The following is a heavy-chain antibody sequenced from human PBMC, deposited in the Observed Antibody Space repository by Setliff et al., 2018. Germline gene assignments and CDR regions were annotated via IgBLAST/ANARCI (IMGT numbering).Heavy chain of an antibody. Sequence: GGSLRLSCAASGFTFSSYGMHWVRQAPGKGLEWVTVIWYDGSNKYYADSVKGRFTISGDNSKNTLYLQMNSLRAEDTAVYYCAKHGAYNDFLTGYNFYYDMDVWGQGTTVTVS. CDR2: IWYDGSNK. J-gene: IGHJ6*02. CDR1: GFTFSSYG. D-gene: IGHD3-9*01. V-gene: IGHV3-33*06. CDR3: AKHGAYNDFLTGYNFYYDMDV.